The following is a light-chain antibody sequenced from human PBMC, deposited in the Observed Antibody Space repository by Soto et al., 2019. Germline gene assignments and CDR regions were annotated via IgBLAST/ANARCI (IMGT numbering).Light chain of an antibody. CDR3: QQSYSTPRIT. J-gene: IGKJ5*01. CDR2: AAS. Sequence: DIQMTQSPSSLSASVGDRVTITCRASQSISSYLNWYQQKPGKAPKLLIYAASSLQSGVPSRFSGSGSGTDFTLTISKLQPEAFATYYCQQSYSTPRITFGQGARLEIK. CDR1: QSISSY. V-gene: IGKV1-39*01.